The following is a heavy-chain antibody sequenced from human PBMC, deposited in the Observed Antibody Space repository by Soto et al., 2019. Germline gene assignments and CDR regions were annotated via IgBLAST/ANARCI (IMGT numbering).Heavy chain of an antibody. CDR2: IAYDGSNK. CDR1: GFTFSSDG. CDR3: AKAGYYDRSGYYGEAFDI. V-gene: IGHV3-30*18. D-gene: IGHD3-22*01. Sequence: QVQLVESGGGVVQPGRSLRLSCAASGFTFSSDGMHWVRQAPGKGLEWVAVIAYDGSNKYYADSVKGRFTISRDNSKNTXXLLMNSLRAENTAVYYCAKAGYYDRSGYYGEAFDIWGQGTMVTVSS. J-gene: IGHJ3*02.